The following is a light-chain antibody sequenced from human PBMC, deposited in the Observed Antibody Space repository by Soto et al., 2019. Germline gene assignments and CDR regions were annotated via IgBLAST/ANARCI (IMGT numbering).Light chain of an antibody. CDR3: AAWDDSLSGPV. J-gene: IGLJ2*01. V-gene: IGLV1-47*02. CDR2: TND. Sequence: QYVLTQPPSASGTPGQRVTISCSGASSNIGSNFVYWYQRLPGAAPKLLIHTNDRRPSGVPDRFSGFKSGTSASLAISGLRSDDEAEYYCAAWDDSLSGPVFGGGTKLTVL. CDR1: SSNIGSNF.